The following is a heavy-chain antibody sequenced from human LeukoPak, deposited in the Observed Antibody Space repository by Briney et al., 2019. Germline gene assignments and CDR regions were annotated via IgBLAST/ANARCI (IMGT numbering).Heavy chain of an antibody. J-gene: IGHJ6*03. D-gene: IGHD1-26*01. CDR1: GGTFSSYA. Sequence: SVKVSCKASGGTFSSYAISWVRQAPGQGLEWMGGIIPIFGTANYAQKFQGRVTITADESTSTAYMELSSLRSEDTAVYYCASSRYVGYYMDVWGKGTTVTVSS. CDR3: ASSRYVGYYMDV. V-gene: IGHV1-69*01. CDR2: IIPIFGTA.